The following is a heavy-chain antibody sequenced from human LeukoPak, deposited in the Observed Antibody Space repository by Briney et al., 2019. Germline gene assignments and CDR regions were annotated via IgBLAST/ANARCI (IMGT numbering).Heavy chain of an antibody. CDR3: ARIPSRVVVPAAIGWFDP. Sequence: ASVKVSCKASGGTFSNHAVSWVRQAPGQGLEWMGGIIPIFGTANYAQKLQGRVTMTTDTSTSTAYMELRSLRSDDTAVYYCARIPSRVVVPAAIGWFDPWGQGTLVTVSS. D-gene: IGHD2-2*01. V-gene: IGHV1-69*05. CDR2: IIPIFGTA. J-gene: IGHJ5*02. CDR1: GGTFSNHA.